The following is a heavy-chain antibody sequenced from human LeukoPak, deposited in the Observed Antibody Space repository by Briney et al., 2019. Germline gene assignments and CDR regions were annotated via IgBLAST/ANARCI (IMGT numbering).Heavy chain of an antibody. CDR3: ARANGRTMVRGLFDY. CDR2: ISSSGSTI. CDR1: GFTFSIYT. Sequence: GGSLRLSCAASGFTFSIYTMTWVRQAPGKGLEWVSYISSSGSTIYYADSVKGRFTISRDNAKNSLYLQMNSLRAEDTAVYYCARANGRTMVRGLFDYWGQGTLVTVSS. D-gene: IGHD3-10*01. J-gene: IGHJ4*02. V-gene: IGHV3-48*04.